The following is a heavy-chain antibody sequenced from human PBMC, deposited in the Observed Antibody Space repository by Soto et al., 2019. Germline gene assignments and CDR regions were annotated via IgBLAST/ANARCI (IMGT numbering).Heavy chain of an antibody. V-gene: IGHV4-39*01. Sequence: SETLSLTCTVSGGSISSSSYYWGWIRQPPGKGLEWIGSIYYSGSTYYNPSLKSRVTISVDTSKNQFSLKLSSVTAADTAVYYCARHSDYGDYPYYFDHWGQGTLVTVSS. CDR3: ARHSDYGDYPYYFDH. J-gene: IGHJ4*02. CDR2: IYYSGST. CDR1: GGSISSSSYY. D-gene: IGHD4-17*01.